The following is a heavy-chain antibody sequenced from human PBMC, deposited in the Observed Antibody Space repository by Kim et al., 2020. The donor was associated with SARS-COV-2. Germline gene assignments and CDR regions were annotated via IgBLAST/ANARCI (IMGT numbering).Heavy chain of an antibody. D-gene: IGHD5-18*01. J-gene: IGHJ4*02. CDR3: ARASRGYSTNFDY. Sequence: YSDSVKGRFTISRDNAKNTLYLQRNSLTVDDTAVYYCARASRGYSTNFDYWGQETLVTVSS. V-gene: IGHV3-74*01.